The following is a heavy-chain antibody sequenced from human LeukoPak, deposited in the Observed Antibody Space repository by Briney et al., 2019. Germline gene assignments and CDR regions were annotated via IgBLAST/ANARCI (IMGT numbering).Heavy chain of an antibody. D-gene: IGHD5-18*01. CDR2: INHSGST. Sequence: SETLSLTCAVYGGSFSGYYWSWIRQPPGEGLEWIGEINHSGSTNYNPSLKSRVTISVDTSKNQFSLKLSSVTAADTAVYYCARLSRYSYGYYYYGMDVWGQGTTVTVSS. V-gene: IGHV4-34*01. CDR1: GGSFSGYY. J-gene: IGHJ6*02. CDR3: ARLSRYSYGYYYYGMDV.